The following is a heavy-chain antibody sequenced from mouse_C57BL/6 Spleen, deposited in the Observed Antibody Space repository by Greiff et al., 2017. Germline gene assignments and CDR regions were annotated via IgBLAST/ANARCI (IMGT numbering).Heavy chain of an antibody. D-gene: IGHD4-1*01. V-gene: IGHV2-9*01. CDR3: AKRELTGTVAMDY. CDR2: IWGGGST. J-gene: IGHJ4*01. CDR1: GFSLTSYG. Sequence: QVQLKESGPGLVAPSQSLSITCTVSGFSLTSYGVDWVRQPPGKGLEWLGVIWGGGSTNYNSALMSRLSMRKDKSKSQVFVKMNSLQTDDTAMYYGAKRELTGTVAMDYWGQGTSVTVAS.